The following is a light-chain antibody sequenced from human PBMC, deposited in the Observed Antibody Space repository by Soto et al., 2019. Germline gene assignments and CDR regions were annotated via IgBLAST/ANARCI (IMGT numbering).Light chain of an antibody. V-gene: IGLV2-14*01. CDR3: SSYTSSSTRV. Sequence: QSVLTQPASVSGSPGQSITISCTGTSGDVGGYNYVSWYQQHPGKAPKLMIYDVSNGPSGVSNRFSGSKSGNTASLTISGLQAEDEADYYCSSYTSSSTRVFGTGTKVTVL. CDR2: DVS. CDR1: SGDVGGYNY. J-gene: IGLJ1*01.